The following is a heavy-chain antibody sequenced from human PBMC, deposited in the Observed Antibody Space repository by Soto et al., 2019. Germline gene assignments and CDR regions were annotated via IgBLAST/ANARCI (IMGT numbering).Heavy chain of an antibody. V-gene: IGHV3-30-3*01. J-gene: IGHJ4*02. CDR3: ARLKGGGSGWYGGFDY. CDR2: ISYDGSNK. Sequence: QVQLVESGGGVVQPGRSLRLSCAASGFTFSSYAMYWVRQAPGKGLEWVAVISYDGSNKYYADSVKGRFTISRDNSKNTLYRQMNSLRAEDTAVYYCARLKGGGSGWYGGFDYWGQGTLVTVSS. D-gene: IGHD6-19*01. CDR1: GFTFSSYA.